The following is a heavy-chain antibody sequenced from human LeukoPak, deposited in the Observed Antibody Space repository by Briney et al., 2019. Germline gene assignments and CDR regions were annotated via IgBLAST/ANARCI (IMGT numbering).Heavy chain of an antibody. CDR3: ARVYRFVVVYYYYYGMDV. CDR1: GYTFTGYY. J-gene: IGHJ6*02. D-gene: IGHD3-10*01. CDR2: INPNSGGT. Sequence: ASVKVSCKASGYTFTGYYMHWVRQAPGQGLEWMGWINPNSGGTNYAQKFQGRVTMTRDTSISTAYMELSRLRSDDTAVYYRARVYRFVVVYYYYYGMDVWGQGTTVTVSS. V-gene: IGHV1-2*02.